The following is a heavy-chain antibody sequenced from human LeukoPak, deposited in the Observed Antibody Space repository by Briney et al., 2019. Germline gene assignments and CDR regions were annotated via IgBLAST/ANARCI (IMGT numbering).Heavy chain of an antibody. J-gene: IGHJ4*02. CDR3: ARADADYGGNYRGSFDY. CDR1: GGSISSYY. Sequence: SETLSLTCTVSGGSISSYYWSWIRQPPGKGLEWIGYIYYSGSTNYNPSLKSRVTISVDTSKNQFSLKLSSVTAADTAVYYCARADADYGGNYRGSFDYWGQGTLVTVSS. D-gene: IGHD4-23*01. CDR2: IYYSGST. V-gene: IGHV4-59*12.